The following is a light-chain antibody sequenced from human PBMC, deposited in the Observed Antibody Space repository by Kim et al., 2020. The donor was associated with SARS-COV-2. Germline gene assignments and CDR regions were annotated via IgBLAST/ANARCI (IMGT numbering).Light chain of an antibody. CDR2: KDS. CDR1: ALPKQY. J-gene: IGLJ2*01. Sequence: PGQPARITCSGDALPKQYAYWYQQKPGQAPVLVIYKDSERPSGIPERFSGSSSGTTVTLTISGVQAEDEADYYCQSADSSGTVVFGGGTQLTVL. CDR3: QSADSSGTVV. V-gene: IGLV3-25*03.